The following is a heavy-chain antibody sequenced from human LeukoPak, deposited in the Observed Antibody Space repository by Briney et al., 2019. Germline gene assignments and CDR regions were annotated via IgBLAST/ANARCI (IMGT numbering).Heavy chain of an antibody. CDR3: AKDDAWGRFYH. CDR2: SSSIGGRT. D-gene: IGHD3-16*01. CDR1: GFTFSSHG. Sequence: GGSLRLSCAASGFTFSSHGMNWVRQAPGKGLEWVSGSSSIGGRTYYADSVKGRFTVTRDNSRDTLHLQMNSLRVEDTGVYYCAKDDAWGRFYHWGQGTLVTVSS. V-gene: IGHV3-23*01. J-gene: IGHJ1*01.